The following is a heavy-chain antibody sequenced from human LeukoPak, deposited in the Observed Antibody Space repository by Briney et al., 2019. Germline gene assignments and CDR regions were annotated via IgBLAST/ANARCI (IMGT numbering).Heavy chain of an antibody. CDR2: IWYDGSDK. CDR3: AKLRGYSYGPFDY. D-gene: IGHD5-18*01. V-gene: IGHV3-33*06. Sequence: GGSLRLSCAASGFPFSSYGMHWVRQAPGKGLEWVALIWYDGSDKYYADSVKGRFTISRDNSKNTLYLQMNSLRAEDTAVYYCAKLRGYSYGPFDYWGQGTLVTVSS. J-gene: IGHJ4*02. CDR1: GFPFSSYG.